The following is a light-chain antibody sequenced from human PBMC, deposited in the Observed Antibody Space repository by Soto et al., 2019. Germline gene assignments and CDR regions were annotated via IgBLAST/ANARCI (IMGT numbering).Light chain of an antibody. Sequence: DIQLTQSPSFLSASVGGRVTITCRASQGISSYLAWYQQKPGKAPKLLIYSASTLQSGVPSRFSGCGSGTEFTLTISSLQPEDFATYYCQQLNSYPYTFGQGTKLEIK. CDR1: QGISSY. V-gene: IGKV1-9*01. CDR2: SAS. CDR3: QQLNSYPYT. J-gene: IGKJ2*01.